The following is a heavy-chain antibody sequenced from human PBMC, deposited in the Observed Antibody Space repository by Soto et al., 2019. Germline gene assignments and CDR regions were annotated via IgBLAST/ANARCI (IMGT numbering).Heavy chain of an antibody. CDR3: AKDPNTGTTGWFFDL. J-gene: IGHJ2*01. CDR2: ITDTGGAT. D-gene: IGHD4-17*01. CDR1: GFIFRNYD. V-gene: IGHV3-23*01. Sequence: EVEVLESGGGLVQPGGSLRLSCTASGFIFRNYDMTWVRQAPGKGLEWVSSITDTGGATFYADSVKGRFTISRDNSKNTLYLQMNTLKGEDSAFYYCAKDPNTGTTGWFFDLWGRGTLVSVSS.